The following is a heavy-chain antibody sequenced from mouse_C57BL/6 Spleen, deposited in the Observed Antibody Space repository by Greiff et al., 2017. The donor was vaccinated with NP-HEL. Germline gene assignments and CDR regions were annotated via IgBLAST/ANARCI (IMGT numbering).Heavy chain of an antibody. V-gene: IGHV1-15*01. CDR2: IDPETGGT. D-gene: IGHD1-1*01. J-gene: IGHJ2*01. CDR3: TRIKGGHYGSSYRCFDY. Sequence: QVQLQQSGAELVRPGASVTLSCKASGYTFTDYEMHWVKQTPVHGLEWIGAIDPETGGTAYNQKFKGKAILTADKSSSTAYMELRSLTSEDSAVYYCTRIKGGHYGSSYRCFDYWGQGTTLTVSS. CDR1: GYTFTDYE.